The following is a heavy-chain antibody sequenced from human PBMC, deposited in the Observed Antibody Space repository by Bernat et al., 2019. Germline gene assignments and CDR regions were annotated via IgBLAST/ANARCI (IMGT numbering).Heavy chain of an antibody. CDR3: AKDWAYCSSTSCLSDYYYGMDV. CDR2: ISYDGSNK. J-gene: IGHJ6*02. D-gene: IGHD2-2*01. Sequence: QVQLVESGGGVVQPGRSLRLSCAASGFTFSSYAMHWVRQAPGKGLEWVAVISYDGSNKYYADSVKGRFTISRDNSKNTLYLQMYSLRAEDTAVYYCAKDWAYCSSTSCLSDYYYGMDVWGQGTTVTVSS. V-gene: IGHV3-30-3*01. CDR1: GFTFSSYA.